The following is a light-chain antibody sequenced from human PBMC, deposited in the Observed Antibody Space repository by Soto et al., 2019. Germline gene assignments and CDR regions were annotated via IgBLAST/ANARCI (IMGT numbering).Light chain of an antibody. J-gene: IGLJ1*01. Sequence: QSALTQPASVSGSRGQSITISCTGTSSDVGGYNYVSWYQQHPGKAPKLIIYEVTNRPSGVSNRFSGSKSGNRAPLTISGLQAEDEADYYCSSYTSRSTLGVFGTGTKV. CDR1: SSDVGGYNY. V-gene: IGLV2-14*01. CDR3: SSYTSRSTLGV. CDR2: EVT.